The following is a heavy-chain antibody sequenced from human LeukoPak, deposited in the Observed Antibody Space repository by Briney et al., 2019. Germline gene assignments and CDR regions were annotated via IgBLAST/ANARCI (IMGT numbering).Heavy chain of an antibody. V-gene: IGHV1-2*02. J-gene: IGHJ3*02. CDR3: ARDRGGWLHRHDAFDI. CDR1: GYTFTGYY. CDR2: INPNSGGT. Sequence: ASVKVSCKASGYTFTGYYMHWVRQVPGQGLEWMGWINPNSGGTKYAQKFQGRVTMTRDTSISTAYMELNRLRSDDTAVYYCARDRGGWLHRHDAFDIWGQGTMVTVSS. D-gene: IGHD5-24*01.